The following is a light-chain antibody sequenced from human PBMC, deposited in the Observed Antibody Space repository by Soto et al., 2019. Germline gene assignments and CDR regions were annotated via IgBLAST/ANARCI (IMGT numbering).Light chain of an antibody. Sequence: EIVLTQSPATLSSSPGERATLSCRASQNVSSYLAWYQQKFGQAPRLLIYDASNRATGVPARFSGSGSGTDFTLTISNLEPEDFAVYYWQERTNWPPVTFGQGTKLEIK. J-gene: IGKJ2*01. CDR2: DAS. CDR1: QNVSSY. V-gene: IGKV3-11*01. CDR3: QERTNWPPVT.